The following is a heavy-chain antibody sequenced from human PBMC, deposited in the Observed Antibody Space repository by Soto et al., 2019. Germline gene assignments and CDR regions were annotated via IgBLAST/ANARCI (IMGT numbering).Heavy chain of an antibody. Sequence: QVQLQESGPGLVQPSETLSLTCTVSGGSMASYYWSWVRQTPENGLEWMANIYYGGSTTYIPSLTSPATISVDTSTNQCSLKLTSVTATDTAVYYCARHVGKWGFDYWGQGTLVTVSS. J-gene: IGHJ4*02. CDR3: ARHVGKWGFDY. CDR1: GGSMASYY. D-gene: IGHD1-26*01. V-gene: IGHV4-59*08. CDR2: IYYGGST.